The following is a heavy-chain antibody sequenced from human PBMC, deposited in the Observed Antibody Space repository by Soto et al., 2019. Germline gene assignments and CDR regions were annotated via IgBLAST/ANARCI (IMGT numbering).Heavy chain of an antibody. V-gene: IGHV1-69*01. J-gene: IGHJ4*02. CDR1: GGTFSSYA. D-gene: IGHD3-22*01. CDR2: IIPIFGTA. Sequence: QVQLVQSGAEVKKPGSSVKVSCKASGGTFSSYAISWVRQAPGQGLEWMGGIIPIFGTANYAQKFQGRVTITADESTSTAYMELSSLSSEDTAVYYCARGGGCYYDSSGYCANWGQGTLVTDFS. CDR3: ARGGGCYYDSSGYCAN.